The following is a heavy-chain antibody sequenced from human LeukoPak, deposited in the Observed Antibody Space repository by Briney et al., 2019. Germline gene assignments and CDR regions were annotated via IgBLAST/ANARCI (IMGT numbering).Heavy chain of an antibody. Sequence: PGGSLRLSCAASGYTFSSYAMHWVRQAPGKGLEWVAVIWYDGSNKYYVDSVKGRFTISRDNSKNTLYLQMNSLRAEDTAAYHCAKGRNEDGDAALNYWGQGTLVTVSS. CDR1: GYTFSSYA. CDR2: IWYDGSNK. J-gene: IGHJ4*02. V-gene: IGHV3-33*03. D-gene: IGHD4-17*01. CDR3: AKGRNEDGDAALNY.